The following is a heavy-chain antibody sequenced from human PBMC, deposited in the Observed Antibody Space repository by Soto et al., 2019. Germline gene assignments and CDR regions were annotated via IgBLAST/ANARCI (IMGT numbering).Heavy chain of an antibody. CDR3: ARDRIQRHYDYYGMDV. D-gene: IGHD5-18*01. J-gene: IGHJ6*02. Sequence: QVQLVQSGAEVKKPGSSVKVSCKASGGTFSSYAISWVRQAPGQGLERMGGIIPIFGTANYAQKFQGRVTITADESTSTGYMELSSLRSEDTAVYYCARDRIQRHYDYYGMDVWGQGTTVTVSS. CDR1: GGTFSSYA. V-gene: IGHV1-69*01. CDR2: IIPIFGTA.